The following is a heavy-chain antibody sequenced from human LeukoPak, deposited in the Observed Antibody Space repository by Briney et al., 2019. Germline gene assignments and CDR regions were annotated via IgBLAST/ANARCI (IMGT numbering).Heavy chain of an antibody. CDR1: LGGSISNYY. V-gene: IGHV4-4*07. CDR3: ARGTVAGHPYFDY. D-gene: IGHD6-19*01. Sequence: SETLSLTCTVSLGGSISNYYLSWIRQSAVKGLEWIGRIYTGGSTNYNPSLRGRVTMSVDTSNNHFSLKLRSVTAADTAVYYCARGTVAGHPYFDYWGQGTLVTVSS. CDR2: IYTGGST. J-gene: IGHJ4*02.